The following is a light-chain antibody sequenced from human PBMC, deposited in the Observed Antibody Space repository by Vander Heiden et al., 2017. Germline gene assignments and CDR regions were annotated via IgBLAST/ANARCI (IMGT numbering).Light chain of an antibody. V-gene: IGKV3D-15*01. CDR3: QKDDDWPAA. CDR1: QGISTK. J-gene: IGKJ1*01. CDR2: GAS. Sequence: ERVMTQSPATLSVSPGETATLSCRASQGISTKLAWYLQKPGQAPRLLIYGASTRATGSPARFTGSGSGTEFSLTLSRLQSEDFGVYYCQKDDDWPAAFGQGTKVEAK.